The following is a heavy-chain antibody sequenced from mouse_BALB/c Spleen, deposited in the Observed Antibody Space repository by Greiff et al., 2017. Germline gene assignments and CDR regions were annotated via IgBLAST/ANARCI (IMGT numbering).Heavy chain of an antibody. D-gene: IGHD2-1*01. CDR2: ISDGGSYT. CDR1: GFTFSDYY. CDR3: ARADCNYFMDY. Sequence: EVKLVESGGGLVKPGGSLKLSCAVSGFTFSDYYMYWVRQTPEKRLEWVATISDGGSYTYYPDSVKGRFTISRDNAKNNLYLQMSSLEYEDTAMYYCARADCNYFMDYWGQGTSVTVSS. J-gene: IGHJ4*01. V-gene: IGHV5-4*02.